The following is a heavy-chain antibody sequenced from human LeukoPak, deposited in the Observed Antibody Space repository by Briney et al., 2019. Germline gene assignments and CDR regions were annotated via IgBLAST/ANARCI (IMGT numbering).Heavy chain of an antibody. CDR3: ARRRYYDSTGYFE. D-gene: IGHD3-22*01. V-gene: IGHV4-39*01. Sequence: SETLSLTCAVSGDYISCSSYYWGWIRQSPGTGLEWIGDIYHSGRTYYNPSLKSRVAISIDTSKNQFSLRLRSMTAADTAVFYCARRRYYDSTGYFEWGRGTLVTVSS. CDR2: IYHSGRT. J-gene: IGHJ1*01. CDR1: GDYISCSSYY.